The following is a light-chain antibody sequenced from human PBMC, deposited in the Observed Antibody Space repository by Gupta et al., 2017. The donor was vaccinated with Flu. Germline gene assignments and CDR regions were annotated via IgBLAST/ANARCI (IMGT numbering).Light chain of an antibody. J-gene: IGLJ2*01. CDR3: QVYDSDDVHPRI. V-gene: IGLV3-21*02. CDR1: NIGSYS. CDR2: DNH. Sequence: GPMAKITSAGNNIGSYSVHWYQQKPCQAPVLVVYDNHLRASGIPERFSGANSGSPATLTTNRVEEGDEADYYCQVYDSDDVHPRIFGGGTTLTVL.